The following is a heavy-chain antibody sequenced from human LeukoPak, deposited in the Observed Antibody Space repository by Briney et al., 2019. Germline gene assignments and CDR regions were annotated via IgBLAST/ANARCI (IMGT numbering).Heavy chain of an antibody. V-gene: IGHV4-59*01. CDR1: GGSISSYY. Sequence: SETLSLTCTVPGGSISSYYWSWIRQPPGKGLQWIGYIYYSGTTNYNPSLKSRVTMSVDTSQNQFSLKPTSVTAADTAVYYCAREGYGSGSSDHFYYAMDVWGQGTTVTVSS. J-gene: IGHJ6*02. CDR3: AREGYGSGSSDHFYYAMDV. CDR2: IYYSGTT. D-gene: IGHD3-10*01.